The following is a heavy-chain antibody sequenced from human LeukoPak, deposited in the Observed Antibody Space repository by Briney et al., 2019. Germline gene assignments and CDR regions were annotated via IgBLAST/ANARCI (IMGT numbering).Heavy chain of an antibody. CDR3: AKFYYRYGGNSVLSEDTRENLYDI. CDR2: ISYDGIKK. D-gene: IGHD4-23*01. V-gene: IGHV3-30*18. Sequence: GRSLRLSCAASGFTFSSYGIHWVRQAPGEGLEWVAVISYDGIKKFYADSVKGRFTISRDNSKNTLYLQMNSLRAEDTAVYYCAKFYYRYGGNSVLSEDTRENLYDIWGQGTMVAVSS. J-gene: IGHJ3*02. CDR1: GFTFSSYG.